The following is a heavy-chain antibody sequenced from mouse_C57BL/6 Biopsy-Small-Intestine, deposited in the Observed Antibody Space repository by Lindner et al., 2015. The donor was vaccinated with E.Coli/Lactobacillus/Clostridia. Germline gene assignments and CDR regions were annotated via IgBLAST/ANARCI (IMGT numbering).Heavy chain of an antibody. V-gene: IGHV1-66*01. CDR3: AKSSCSVSSCGIKNYYLYGMDV. D-gene: IGHD6-1*01. J-gene: IGHJ1*01. CDR2: INPDTGVT. Sequence: SVKVSCKASGYSFNGYYMHWVRQAPGQGLEWMGWINPDTGVTSYEQNFKGRVTMTTYTSISTAYMELGSLTSDDSAVYYCAKSSCSVSSCGIKNYYLYGMDVWGQGTTVTVSS. CDR1: GYSFNGYY.